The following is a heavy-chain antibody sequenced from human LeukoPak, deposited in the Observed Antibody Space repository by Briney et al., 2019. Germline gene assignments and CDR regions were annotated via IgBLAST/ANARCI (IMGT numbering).Heavy chain of an antibody. V-gene: IGHV4-59*12. J-gene: IGHJ4*02. CDR2: IYYSGST. CDR1: GGSISSYY. Sequence: PSETLSLTCTVSGGSISSYYWSWIRQPPGKGLEWIGYIYYSGSTNYNPSLKSRVTISVDTSKNQFSLKLSSVTAADTAVYYCAREEGYGDYENYFDYWGQGTLVTVSS. CDR3: AREEGYGDYENYFDY. D-gene: IGHD4-17*01.